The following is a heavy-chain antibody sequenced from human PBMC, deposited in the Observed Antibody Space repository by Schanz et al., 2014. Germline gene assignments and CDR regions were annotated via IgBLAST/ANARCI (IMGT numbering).Heavy chain of an antibody. CDR3: ARGLGDERWLDLNEAFDI. D-gene: IGHD6-19*01. Sequence: QVQLVQSGAEVKKPGVSVKVSCKASGYTFTTYYIHWVRQAPGQGLEWMGKINPSSGTTRIAQNFQGRLTVTRDTSTSTVNMKLSSLRSEDTAVYYCARGLGDERWLDLNEAFDIWGQGTIVTVSS. CDR2: INPSSGTT. V-gene: IGHV1-46*01. J-gene: IGHJ3*02. CDR1: GYTFTTYY.